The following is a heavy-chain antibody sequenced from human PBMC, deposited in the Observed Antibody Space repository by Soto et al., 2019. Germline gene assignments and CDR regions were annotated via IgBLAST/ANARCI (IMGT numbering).Heavy chain of an antibody. V-gene: IGHV1-2*02. D-gene: IGHD2-15*01. CDR3: AREASAVVSLDY. CDR2: INPNSGDT. CDR1: GYIFTAYS. Sequence: SVKVSCTASGYIFTAYSMHWVLQAPGQGLEWLGWINPNSGDTIYAQKFQDRVTMTCDTSVSTAYLELSSLSSDDTALYYCAREASAVVSLDYWGQGTLVTVSS. J-gene: IGHJ4*02.